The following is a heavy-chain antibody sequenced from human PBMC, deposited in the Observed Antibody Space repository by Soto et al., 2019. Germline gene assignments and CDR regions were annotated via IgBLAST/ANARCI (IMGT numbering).Heavy chain of an antibody. CDR1: GGSLSNYY. J-gene: IGHJ4*02. V-gene: IGHV4-34*01. CDR3: ARGGATPMVLNY. Sequence: QVQLQQWGAGLLKPSETLSLTCAVYGGSLSNYYWSWIRLPPGKGLQWIGEINHSRRTNYNPSLKNRIIISVDTSKKQFSLKLTSVTAADTAVYYCARGGATPMVLNYWGQGTRVTVSS. D-gene: IGHD5-18*01. CDR2: INHSRRT.